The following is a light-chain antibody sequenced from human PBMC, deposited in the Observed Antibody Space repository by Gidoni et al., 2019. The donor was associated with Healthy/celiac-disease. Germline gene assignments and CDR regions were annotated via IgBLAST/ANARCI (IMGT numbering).Light chain of an antibody. CDR2: LGS. Sequence: DIVMTQSPLSLPVTPGDPASISCRSSQSLLHSNCYNYLDWYLQKPGPSPQLLIYLGSNRASGVPDRCSGSGSGTDFTLKISRVEAEDVGVYYCMQALQTPRTFGQGTKVEIK. CDR1: QSLLHSNCYNY. CDR3: MQALQTPRT. V-gene: IGKV2-28*01. J-gene: IGKJ1*01.